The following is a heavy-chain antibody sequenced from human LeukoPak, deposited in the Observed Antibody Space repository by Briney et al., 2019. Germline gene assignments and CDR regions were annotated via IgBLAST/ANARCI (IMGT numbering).Heavy chain of an antibody. V-gene: IGHV1-3*01. Sequence: ASVKVSCKASGYTFTSYAMHWVRQAPGQRLEWMGWTNAGNGNTKYSQKFQGRVTITRDTSASTAYMELSSLRSEDTAVYYCARLTMVRGVIGWFDPWGQGTLVTVSS. CDR2: TNAGNGNT. CDR1: GYTFTSYA. CDR3: ARLTMVRGVIGWFDP. J-gene: IGHJ5*02. D-gene: IGHD3-10*01.